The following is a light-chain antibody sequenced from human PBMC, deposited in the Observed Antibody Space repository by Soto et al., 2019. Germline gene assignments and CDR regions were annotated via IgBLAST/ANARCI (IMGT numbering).Light chain of an antibody. CDR1: QSISNY. J-gene: IGKJ4*01. V-gene: IGKV1-39*01. CDR3: QQSYGTPLT. CDR2: AAS. Sequence: DMEMTQSPSSLSASVGDRVTITCRASQSISNYLNWYQHKPGKVPKLLIYAASSLQSGVPTRFSGSGSGTDFTLTSNSLQPEDFATYYCQQSYGTPLTFGGGTKTEIK.